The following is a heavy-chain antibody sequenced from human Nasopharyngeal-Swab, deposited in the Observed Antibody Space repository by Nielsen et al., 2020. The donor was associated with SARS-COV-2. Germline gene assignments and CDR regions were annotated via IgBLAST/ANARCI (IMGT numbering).Heavy chain of an antibody. CDR2: IYYSGST. J-gene: IGHJ3*02. CDR3: ARGPRYPPPPYYDSSNDAFDI. CDR1: GGSISSSSYY. V-gene: IGHV4-39*07. Sequence: SETLSLTCTVSGGSISSSSYYWGWIRQPPGKGLEWIGSIYYSGSTYYNPSLKSRVTISVDTSKNQFSLKLSSVTAADTAVYYCARGPRYPPPPYYDSSNDAFDIWGQGTMVTVSS. D-gene: IGHD3-22*01.